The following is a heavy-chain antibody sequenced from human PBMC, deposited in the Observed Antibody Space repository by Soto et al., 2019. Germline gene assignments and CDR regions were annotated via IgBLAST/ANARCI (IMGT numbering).Heavy chain of an antibody. CDR3: ARVRSDYDILTGYYQTYIDY. J-gene: IGHJ4*02. CDR1: GYTFTSYG. CDR2: ISAYNGNT. Sequence: QVQLVQSGAEVKKPGASVKVSCKASGYTFTSYGISWVRQAPGQGLEWMGWISAYNGNTNYAQKLQGRVTMTTDTSTSTAYMELRSLRSDDTAVYYCARVRSDYDILTGYYQTYIDYWGQGTLVTVSS. D-gene: IGHD3-9*01. V-gene: IGHV1-18*01.